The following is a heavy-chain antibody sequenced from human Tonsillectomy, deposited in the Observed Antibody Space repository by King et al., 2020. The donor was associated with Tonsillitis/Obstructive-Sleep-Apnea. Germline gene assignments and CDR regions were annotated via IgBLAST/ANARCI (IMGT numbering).Heavy chain of an antibody. CDR1: GGSITSDLHY. V-gene: IGHV4-39*01. D-gene: IGHD1/OR15-1a*01. Sequence: LQLQESGPGLVKPSETLSLTCTVSGGSITSDLHYWGWVRQPPGKGLEWIGSIYYSGTTYYNASLKSRLTISVDTSKKQFSLNPSSVTAADTAVYFCARHSKPKGREHYFDFWGQGTLVTVSS. CDR3: ARHSKPKGREHYFDF. CDR2: IYYSGTT. J-gene: IGHJ4*02.